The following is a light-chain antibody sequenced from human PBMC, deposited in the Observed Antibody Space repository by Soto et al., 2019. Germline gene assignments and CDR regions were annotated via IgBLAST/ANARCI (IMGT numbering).Light chain of an antibody. CDR1: SSDIGGYNY. Sequence: QSVLTQPASVSGSPGQSITISCTGTSSDIGGYNYVSWYQQHPGKVPTLMIYDVSNRPSGVSDRFSGSKSGNTASLTISGLQAEDEADYYCSSYTRSSTHVFGTGTKVTVL. CDR3: SSYTRSSTHV. J-gene: IGLJ1*01. V-gene: IGLV2-14*01. CDR2: DVS.